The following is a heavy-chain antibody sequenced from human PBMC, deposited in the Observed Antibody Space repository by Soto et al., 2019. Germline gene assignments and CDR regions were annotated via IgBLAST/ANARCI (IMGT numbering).Heavy chain of an antibody. CDR2: IWSDGNNR. J-gene: IGHJ4*02. D-gene: IGHD1-1*01. Sequence: QVQLVESGGGVVQPGRSLRLSCAASGFMFSNHGMHWVCQAPGKRLEWVAVIWSDGNNRYYADSVKGRFTISRDNSKNTVYLQMNSLRVEDTTVYYCVRGDNWNDEASDYWGQGTLVTVSS. CDR1: GFMFSNHG. V-gene: IGHV3-33*01. CDR3: VRGDNWNDEASDY.